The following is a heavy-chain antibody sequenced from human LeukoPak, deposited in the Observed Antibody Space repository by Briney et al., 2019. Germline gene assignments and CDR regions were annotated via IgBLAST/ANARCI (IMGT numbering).Heavy chain of an antibody. Sequence: SVKVSCKASGFTFTSSAMQWVRQARGQRLERIGWIVVGSGNTNYAQKFQERVTITRDMSTSTAYMELSSLRSEDTAVYYCAADRYDSSGYYHFDYWGQGTLVTVSS. CDR2: IVVGSGNT. D-gene: IGHD3-22*01. CDR1: GFTFTSSA. V-gene: IGHV1-58*02. CDR3: AADRYDSSGYYHFDY. J-gene: IGHJ4*02.